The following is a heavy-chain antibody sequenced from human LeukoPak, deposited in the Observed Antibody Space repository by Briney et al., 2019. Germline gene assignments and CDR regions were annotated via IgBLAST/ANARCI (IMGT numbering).Heavy chain of an antibody. CDR3: ARVDGRYCSSTSCYAWDH. J-gene: IGHJ4*02. CDR1: GYTFTNHG. Sequence: APVKVSCKASGYTFTNHGINWVRQAPGQGLEWMGWISAYNGNTNYAQKVQGRVTMTADTSTSTAYMELRSLRSDDTAVYYCARVDGRYCSSTSCYAWDHWGQGTLVTVSS. CDR2: ISAYNGNT. D-gene: IGHD2-2*01. V-gene: IGHV1-18*01.